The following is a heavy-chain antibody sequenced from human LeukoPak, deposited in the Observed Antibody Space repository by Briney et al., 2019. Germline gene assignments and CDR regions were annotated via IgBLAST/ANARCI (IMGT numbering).Heavy chain of an antibody. Sequence: GGSLRLSCAASGFTFSSYWMSWVRQAPGKGLEWVANIKKDGSEKYYVDSVKGRFTISRDNAKNSLYLQMNSLRAEDTAVYYCARDCGGDCYLGPGAFDIWGQGTMVTVSS. CDR3: ARDCGGDCYLGPGAFDI. D-gene: IGHD2-21*02. J-gene: IGHJ3*02. V-gene: IGHV3-7*01. CDR1: GFTFSSYW. CDR2: IKKDGSEK.